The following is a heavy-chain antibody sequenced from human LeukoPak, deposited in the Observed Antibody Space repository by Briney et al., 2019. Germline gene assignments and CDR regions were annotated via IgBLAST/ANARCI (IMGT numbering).Heavy chain of an antibody. J-gene: IGHJ4*02. CDR3: AKEIGTSTVTTVDS. CDR1: GFTFNNYA. V-gene: IGHV3-23*01. D-gene: IGHD4-17*01. Sequence: GGSLRLSCAASGFTFNNYAMNWVRQAPGKGLEWVSEISSIGVSTFYADSVKGRFTISRDNSKNTLYLQMNSLRVEDTALYYCAKEIGTSTVTTVDSWGQGALVTVSS. CDR2: ISSIGVST.